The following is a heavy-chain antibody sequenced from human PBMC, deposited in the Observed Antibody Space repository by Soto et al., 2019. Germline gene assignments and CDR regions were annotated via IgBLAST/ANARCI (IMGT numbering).Heavy chain of an antibody. CDR1: GYSISSSNW. Sequence: QVQLQESGPGLVKPSDTLSLTCAVSGYSISSSNWWGWIRQPPGKGLEWIGYIYYSGTTYYNPSRKSRVTMSVDTSKTQFSLKLTSVTAVDTAVYYCARRESQGPIDYWGQGTLVTVPS. D-gene: IGHD1-26*01. CDR3: ARRESQGPIDY. V-gene: IGHV4-28*01. CDR2: IYYSGTT. J-gene: IGHJ4*02.